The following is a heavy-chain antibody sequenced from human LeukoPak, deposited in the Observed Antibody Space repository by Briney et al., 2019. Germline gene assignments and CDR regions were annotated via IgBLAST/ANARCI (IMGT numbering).Heavy chain of an antibody. CDR1: GFTFSSYA. CDR3: ARAPLEIVAIDY. Sequence: GGSLRLSCAASGFTFSSYAMHWVRQAPGKGLEWVAVISYDGSNKYYADSVKGRFTISRDNARNSLYLQMDSLRAEDTAVYYCARAPLEIVAIDYWGQGTLVTVSS. V-gene: IGHV3-30-3*01. J-gene: IGHJ4*02. D-gene: IGHD5-12*01. CDR2: ISYDGSNK.